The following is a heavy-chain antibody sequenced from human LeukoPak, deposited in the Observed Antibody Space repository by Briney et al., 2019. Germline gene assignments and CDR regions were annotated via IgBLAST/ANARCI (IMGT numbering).Heavy chain of an antibody. Sequence: SETLSLTCTVSGGFISSTTYYWGWIRQPPGRGLEWIGNVYYSGSIYYNPSLKSRVTISVDTSKNRFSLKLSSVTAADTALYYCARIPTTVTMYDYWGQGILVIVSS. CDR1: GGFISSTTYY. J-gene: IGHJ4*02. V-gene: IGHV4-39*01. D-gene: IGHD4-11*01. CDR2: VYYSGSI. CDR3: ARIPTTVTMYDY.